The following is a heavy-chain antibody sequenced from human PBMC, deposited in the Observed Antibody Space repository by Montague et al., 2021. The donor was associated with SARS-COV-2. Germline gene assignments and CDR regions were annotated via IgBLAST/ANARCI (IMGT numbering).Heavy chain of an antibody. Sequence: TLSLTCTVSGGSISSNYCSWIRQPPGRGLEWIGSGYHRGTTKYNPSLKSRVIISIDTSKNQFSLELSSVTAADMAVYYCASPGGYCTGGSCYYVYWGQGTLVTVSS. CDR2: GYHRGTT. CDR1: GGSISSNY. J-gene: IGHJ4*02. V-gene: IGHV4-59*01. D-gene: IGHD2-15*01. CDR3: ASPGGYCTGGSCYYVY.